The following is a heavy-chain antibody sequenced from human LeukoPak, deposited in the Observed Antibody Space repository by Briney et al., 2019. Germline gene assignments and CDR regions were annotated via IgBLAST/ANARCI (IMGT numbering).Heavy chain of an antibody. CDR2: IYYGGST. CDR1: GGSISSYY. CDR3: ARGRDSSGYYPERHAFDI. V-gene: IGHV4-59*01. Sequence: SETLSLTCTVSGGSISSYYWSWIRQPPGKGLEWIGYIYYGGSTNYNPSLKSRVTISVDTSKNQFSLKLSSVTAADTAVYYCARGRDSSGYYPERHAFDIWGQGTMVTVSS. J-gene: IGHJ3*02. D-gene: IGHD3-22*01.